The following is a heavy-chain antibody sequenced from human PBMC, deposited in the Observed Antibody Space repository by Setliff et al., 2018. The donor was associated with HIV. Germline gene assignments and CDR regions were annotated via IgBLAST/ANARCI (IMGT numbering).Heavy chain of an antibody. D-gene: IGHD3-22*01. V-gene: IGHV4-59*01. Sequence: PSETLSLTCTVSGGSINNYFWSWIRQSPGRGLEWIGYIYYSGETNYNPSLKSRVTFSVATSKNQFSLKLNSVTTADTAVYYCARSRTSSGYYGVTGYGMDVWGQGTTVTVSS. CDR1: GGSINNYF. J-gene: IGHJ6*02. CDR2: IYYSGET. CDR3: ARSRTSSGYYGVTGYGMDV.